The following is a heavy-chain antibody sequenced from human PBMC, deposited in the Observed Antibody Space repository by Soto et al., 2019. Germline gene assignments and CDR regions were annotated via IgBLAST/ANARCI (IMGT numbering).Heavy chain of an antibody. CDR1: GFTFSSYS. D-gene: IGHD2-21*01. V-gene: IGHV3-21*01. Sequence: GSLRLSCAASGFTFSSYSMNWVRQAPGKGLEWVSSISSSSSYIYYADSVKGRFTISRDNAKNSLYLQMNSLRAEDTAVYYCARDREYCGGDCYWDAFDIWGQGTMVTVSS. J-gene: IGHJ3*02. CDR3: ARDREYCGGDCYWDAFDI. CDR2: ISSSSSYI.